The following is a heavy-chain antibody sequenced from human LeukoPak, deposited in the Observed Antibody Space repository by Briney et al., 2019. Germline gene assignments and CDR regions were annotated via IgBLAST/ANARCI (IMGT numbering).Heavy chain of an antibody. V-gene: IGHV1-18*01. D-gene: IGHD3-22*01. Sequence: ASVKVSCKASGYTFTSYGISWVRQAPGQGLEWMGLISAYNGNTNYAQKLQGRVTMTTDTSTSTAYMELRSLRSDDTAVYYCARGPRMHYYDSSGYCYWGQGTLVTVSS. CDR3: ARGPRMHYYDSSGYCY. CDR2: ISAYNGNT. J-gene: IGHJ4*02. CDR1: GYTFTSYG.